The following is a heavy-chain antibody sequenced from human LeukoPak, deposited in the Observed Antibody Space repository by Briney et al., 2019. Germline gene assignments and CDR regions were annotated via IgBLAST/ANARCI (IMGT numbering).Heavy chain of an antibody. CDR3: ASHCSSCYGFDY. V-gene: IGHV3-23*01. D-gene: IGHD6-13*01. Sequence: PGGSLRLSCAASGFTFGDSAMSWVRQTPRKGLEWVSLISFDGRNTYYGDSVKGRFTISRDNSNDTLYLQMNSLRAEDTAVYYCASHCSSCYGFDYWGQGTLVTVSS. CDR1: GFTFGDSA. CDR2: ISFDGRNT. J-gene: IGHJ4*02.